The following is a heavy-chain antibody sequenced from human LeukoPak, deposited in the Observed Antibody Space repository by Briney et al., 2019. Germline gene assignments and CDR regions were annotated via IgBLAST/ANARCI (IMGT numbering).Heavy chain of an antibody. V-gene: IGHV3-23*01. Sequence: GGSLGLSCAASGFTFSTYAMTWVRQAPGKGLEWVSGISGSSDMTYYADSVKGRFSISRDNSKNTLYLQMNSLRADDTALYYCAKRLWESKGLDPFDIWGQGTMVTVSS. D-gene: IGHD4/OR15-4a*01. J-gene: IGHJ3*02. CDR1: GFTFSTYA. CDR2: ISGSSDMT. CDR3: AKRLWESKGLDPFDI.